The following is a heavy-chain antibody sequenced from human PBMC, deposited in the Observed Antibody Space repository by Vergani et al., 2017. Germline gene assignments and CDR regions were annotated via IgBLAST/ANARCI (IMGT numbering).Heavy chain of an antibody. J-gene: IGHJ6*02. V-gene: IGHV5-51*01. CDR2: IYPGDSDT. D-gene: IGHD6-13*01. CDR1: GYSFTSYW. Sequence: EVQLVQSGAEVKKPGESLTISCKGSGYSFTSYWIGWVRQMPGKGLEWMGIIYPGDSDTRYSPSFQGQVTISADKSISTAYLQWSSLKASDTAMYYCARHPYSAAGLVYYYYGMDVWGQGTTVTVSS. CDR3: ARHPYSAAGLVYYYYGMDV.